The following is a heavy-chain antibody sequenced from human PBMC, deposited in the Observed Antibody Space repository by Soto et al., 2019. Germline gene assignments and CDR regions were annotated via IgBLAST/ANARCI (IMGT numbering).Heavy chain of an antibody. V-gene: IGHV1-3*01. D-gene: IGHD6-13*01. CDR1: GYTFTSYA. CDR3: ARGSTTAGYSKSCGY. Sequence: ASVKVSCKASGYTFTSYAMHWVRQAPGQRLEWMGWINAGNGNTKYSQKSQGRVTITRDTSASTAYMELSSLRSEDTAVYYCARGSTTAGYSKSCGYWGQGTLVTVSS. CDR2: INAGNGNT. J-gene: IGHJ4*02.